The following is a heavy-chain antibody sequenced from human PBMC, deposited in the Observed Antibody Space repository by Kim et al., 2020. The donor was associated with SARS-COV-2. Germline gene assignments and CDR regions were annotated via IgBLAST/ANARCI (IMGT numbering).Heavy chain of an antibody. V-gene: IGHV3-7*01. D-gene: IGHD1-1*01. CDR2: IKQDGSEK. Sequence: GGSLRLSCAASGFTFSSYWMSWVRQAPGKGLEWVANIKQDGSEKYYVDSVKGRFTISRDNAKNSLYLQMNSLRAEDTAVYYCAREVLERQYYYYYYGMDVWGQGTTVTVSS. CDR3: AREVLERQYYYYYYGMDV. J-gene: IGHJ6*02. CDR1: GFTFSSYW.